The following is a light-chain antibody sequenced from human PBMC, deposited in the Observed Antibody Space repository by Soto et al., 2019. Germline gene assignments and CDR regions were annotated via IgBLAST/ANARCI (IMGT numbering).Light chain of an antibody. CDR3: AAWDDNLNGPL. CDR2: SDD. V-gene: IGLV1-44*01. Sequence: QSALTQPPSLSGTHGQRVTLSCSGSNSNIGRYSVNWYQHFPGTAPKILIYSDDERPSGVPDRFSGSKSGTSASLAISGLQSEDEAEYYCAAWDDNLNGPLFGGVTKLTVL. CDR1: NSNIGRYS. J-gene: IGLJ3*02.